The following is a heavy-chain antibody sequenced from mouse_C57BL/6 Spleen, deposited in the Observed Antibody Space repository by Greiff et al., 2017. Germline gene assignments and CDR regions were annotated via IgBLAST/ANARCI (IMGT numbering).Heavy chain of an antibody. CDR1: GFTFSSYG. Sequence: EVQGVESGGDLVKPGGSLKLSCAASGFTFSSYGMSWVRQTPDKRLEWVATISSGGSYTYYPDSVKGRFTISRDNAKNTLYLQMSSLKSEDTAMYYCARQPFYDYDVAYWGQGTLVTVSA. J-gene: IGHJ3*01. V-gene: IGHV5-6*01. CDR3: ARQPFYDYDVAY. CDR2: ISSGGSYT. D-gene: IGHD2-4*01.